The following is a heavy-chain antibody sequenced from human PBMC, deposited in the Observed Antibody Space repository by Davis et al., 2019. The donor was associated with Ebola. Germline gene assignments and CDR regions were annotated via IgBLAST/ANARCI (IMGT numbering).Heavy chain of an antibody. J-gene: IGHJ5*02. CDR3: ARGHTYGRWDDWFDP. Sequence: ASVKVSCKASGYTFAAHYIHWVRQAPGQGLEWMGRINPNFGGKIYAQKFQDRVTLTIDTSINTAYTELDSLRSDDTAVYYCARGHTYGRWDDWFDPWGQGTLVTVSS. CDR2: INPNFGGK. CDR1: GYTFAAHY. V-gene: IGHV1-2*06. D-gene: IGHD1-26*01.